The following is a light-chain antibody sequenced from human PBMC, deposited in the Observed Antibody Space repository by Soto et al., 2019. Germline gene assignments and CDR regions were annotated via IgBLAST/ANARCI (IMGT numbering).Light chain of an antibody. J-gene: IGLJ3*02. Sequence: QSALTQPRSVSGSPGQSVTISCTGTSNDVDGYNYVSWYQHHPGKAPKLMIFDVSQRPSGVPDRFSGSKSGNAASLTISGLRAEDEADYYCCSYAGNYPVLFGGGTQLTVL. CDR3: CSYAGNYPVL. V-gene: IGLV2-11*01. CDR2: DVS. CDR1: SNDVDGYNY.